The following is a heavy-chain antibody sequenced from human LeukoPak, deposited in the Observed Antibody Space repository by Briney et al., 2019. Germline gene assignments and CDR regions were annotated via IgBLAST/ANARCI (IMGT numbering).Heavy chain of an antibody. V-gene: IGHV4-39*07. CDR2: IYYSGST. J-gene: IGHJ5*02. CDR3: ARAHPTYCSGGSCPNWNILNWFDP. D-gene: IGHD2-15*01. Sequence: SETLSLTCSVSGGSISSSSYYWGWIRQPPGKGLEWIGSIYYSGSTYYNPSLKSRVTISVDTSKNQFSLKLSSVTAADTAVYYCARAHPTYCSGGSCPNWNILNWFDPWGQGTLVTVSS. CDR1: GGSISSSSYY.